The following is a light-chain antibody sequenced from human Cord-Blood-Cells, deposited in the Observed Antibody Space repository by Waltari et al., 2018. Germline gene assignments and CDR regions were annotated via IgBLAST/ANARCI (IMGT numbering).Light chain of an antibody. V-gene: IGKV1-6*01. CDR1: QGIRND. J-gene: IGKJ2*01. CDR3: LQDYNYPYT. Sequence: AIQMTQSPSHLSASAGDGVNITCRASQGIRNDLGWYQQKPGKAPKLLIYAASSLQSGVPSRFSGSGSGTDFTLTISSLQPEDFATYYCLQDYNYPYTFGQGTKLEIK. CDR2: AAS.